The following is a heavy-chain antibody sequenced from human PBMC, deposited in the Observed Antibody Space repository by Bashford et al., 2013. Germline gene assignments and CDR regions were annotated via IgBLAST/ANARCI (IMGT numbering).Heavy chain of an antibody. V-gene: IGHV3-23*01. CDR1: DSPLQLC. D-gene: IGHD1-26*01. J-gene: IGHJ4*02. CDR2: ISGSGGST. Sequence: GSLRLSCAALDSPLQLCHRPGRQAPGKGLEWVSAISGSGGSTYHADSVKGRFTISRDNPENSLYLQMNSLRAEDTAFYYCAKDKGGGTAYYRDFDYWGQGILVTVSS. CDR3: AKDKGGGTAYYRDFDY.